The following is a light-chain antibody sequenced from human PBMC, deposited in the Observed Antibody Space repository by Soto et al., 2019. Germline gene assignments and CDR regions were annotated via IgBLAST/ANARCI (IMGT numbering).Light chain of an antibody. Sequence: DIQMTQSPSSLSASLGDRVTITCRASQTINNYLHWYQQRPGDDPKLLMYSASNLQTGVPPRFSGSGSGSHFTLTISSLQPEEFDTYYCQQSSSTPHTFGQGTIVEIK. CDR2: SAS. V-gene: IGKV1-39*01. J-gene: IGKJ2*01. CDR1: QTINNY. CDR3: QQSSSTPHT.